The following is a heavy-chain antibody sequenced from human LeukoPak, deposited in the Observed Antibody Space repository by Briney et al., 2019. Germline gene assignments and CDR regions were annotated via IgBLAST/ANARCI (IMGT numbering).Heavy chain of an antibody. CDR2: ISRSSSYI. V-gene: IGHV3-21*01. CDR1: GFTFSNYN. J-gene: IGHJ4*02. CDR3: ARYVSDGYNAPFDS. Sequence: GGSLRLSCAASGFTFSNYNMNWVRQAPGKGLEWVSSISRSSSYIYYADSVKGRFTISRDNAKNSLYLKMNSLRAEDTAVYFCARYVSDGYNAPFDSWGQGTLVTASS. D-gene: IGHD5-24*01.